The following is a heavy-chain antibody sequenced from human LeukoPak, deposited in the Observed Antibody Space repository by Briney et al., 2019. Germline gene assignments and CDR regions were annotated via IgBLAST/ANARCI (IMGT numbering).Heavy chain of an antibody. Sequence: NPGGSLRLSCAASGFTFSGSAMHWVRQASGKGLEWVGRIRSKTDGGTADYAAPVKGRFTISRDDSKNTLYLQMNSLKIEDAAVYYCRSGIDYWGQGTLVTVSS. V-gene: IGHV3-15*01. J-gene: IGHJ4*02. CDR1: GFTFSGSA. CDR3: RSGIDY. CDR2: IRSKTDGGTA.